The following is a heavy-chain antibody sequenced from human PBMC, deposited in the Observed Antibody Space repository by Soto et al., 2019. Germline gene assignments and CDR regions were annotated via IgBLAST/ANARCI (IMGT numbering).Heavy chain of an antibody. V-gene: IGHV1-2*02. CDR1: GYTFSDYY. Sequence: QVQLVQSGAEVMKAGASVTVSCEASGYTFSDYYIHWVRQAPGQGLEWMGWINPNRGRTNLAEMFQGRVTLTRDTSINTADMDITRLRFGDTAVYYCARRESYDSGAYSLDFWGQGTPVTVSS. J-gene: IGHJ4*02. D-gene: IGHD3-10*01. CDR3: ARRESYDSGAYSLDF. CDR2: INPNRGRT.